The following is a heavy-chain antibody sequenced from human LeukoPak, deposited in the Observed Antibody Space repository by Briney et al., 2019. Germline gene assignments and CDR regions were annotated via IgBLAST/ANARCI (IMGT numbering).Heavy chain of an antibody. V-gene: IGHV4-59*01. D-gene: IGHD5-18*01. Sequence: KPSETLSLPCTVSGGSISSYSWSWIRQPPGKGLVWIAYINYSGSTNYNPSLKSRVTISVDPSKKQVSLRLSSVTAADTAVYYCAGSGYSYGYNFDYWGQGTLVTVSS. CDR3: AGSGYSYGYNFDY. CDR1: GGSISSYS. CDR2: INYSGST. J-gene: IGHJ4*02.